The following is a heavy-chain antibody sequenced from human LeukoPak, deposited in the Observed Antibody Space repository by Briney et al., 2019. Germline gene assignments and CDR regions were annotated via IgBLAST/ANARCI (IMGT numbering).Heavy chain of an antibody. CDR1: GFTFSSYS. Sequence: PGGSLTLSCVASGFTFSSYSMHWVRQAPGKGLEWVSSMSNSSSYIYYAALVKGRVTISRDNHKNSLYLQMNSLRAEDTAVYYCASPRGGDYGDYWGQGTLVTVSS. CDR3: ASPRGGDYGDY. D-gene: IGHD3-16*01. CDR2: MSNSSSYI. J-gene: IGHJ4*02. V-gene: IGHV3-21*01.